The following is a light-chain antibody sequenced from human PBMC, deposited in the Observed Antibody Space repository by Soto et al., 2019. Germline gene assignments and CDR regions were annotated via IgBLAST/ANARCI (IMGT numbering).Light chain of an antibody. CDR1: QSVSTT. Sequence: EIVVTQSPATLSVSPGXRASLSCRASQSVSTTVAWYHQKPGQAPRLLVFGAYNRATGVPDRFSGSGAGTDFTLTLTSLQSEDFGVYFCQQYKDWPTTFGQGTKVDIK. CDR2: GAY. CDR3: QQYKDWPTT. V-gene: IGKV3-15*01. J-gene: IGKJ1*01.